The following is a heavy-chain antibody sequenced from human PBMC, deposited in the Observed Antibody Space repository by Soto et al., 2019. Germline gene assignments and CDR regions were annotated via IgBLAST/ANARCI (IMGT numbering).Heavy chain of an antibody. Sequence: GGSLRLSCAGSGFTFDGYAMHWVRQSPGKGLEWVALITWNGTITYYSDSAKGRFAISRDNNKNSLYLQLNFLRPEDTAFYYCAKRDLNGYYDSWGQGVLVPVSS. CDR1: GFTFDGYA. D-gene: IGHD3-22*01. V-gene: IGHV3-43D*04. CDR2: ITWNGTIT. CDR3: AKRDLNGYYDS. J-gene: IGHJ5*01.